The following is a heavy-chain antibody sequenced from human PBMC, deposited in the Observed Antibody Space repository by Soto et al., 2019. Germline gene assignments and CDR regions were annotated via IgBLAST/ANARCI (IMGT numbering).Heavy chain of an antibody. CDR2: ITTNGLGT. CDR3: ARGTYFDR. Sequence: LRLSCSASGFTFNSYGFNWVRQAPGKGLEFVSSITTNGLGTNYADSVRGRFTISRDTSKNTVYLHMTSLSAEDTAVYYCARGTYFDRWGQGTLVTVSS. V-gene: IGHV3-64D*06. D-gene: IGHD3-10*01. J-gene: IGHJ4*02. CDR1: GFTFNSYG.